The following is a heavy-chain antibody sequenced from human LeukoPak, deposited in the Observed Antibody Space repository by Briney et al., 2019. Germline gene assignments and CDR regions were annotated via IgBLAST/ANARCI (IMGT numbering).Heavy chain of an antibody. V-gene: IGHV3-23*01. Sequence: GGSLRLSCAASGFTFSSYAMSWVRQAPGKGLEWVSAISGSGGSTYYADSVKGRFTISRDNSKNTLHLQMNSLRAEDTAVYYCAKGALGYCSGGSCYSGWFDPWGQGTLVTVSS. CDR1: GFTFSSYA. J-gene: IGHJ5*02. CDR2: ISGSGGST. D-gene: IGHD2-15*01. CDR3: AKGALGYCSGGSCYSGWFDP.